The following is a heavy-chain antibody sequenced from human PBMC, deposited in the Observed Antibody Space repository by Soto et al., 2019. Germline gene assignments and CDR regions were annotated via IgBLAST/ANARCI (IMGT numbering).Heavy chain of an antibody. V-gene: IGHV1-2*02. CDR1: GYTFSGYY. J-gene: IGHJ4*02. Sequence: QVQLVQSGAEVKESGASVKVSCKASGYTFSGYYIHWVRQAPGQAPEWVGEIGPKSGDTRYAQKFQGRVTMNKVTSITTVYIELGNLSSDDTAVYFCGRGRSGEIVIFYWGQGTLVTVHS. CDR3: GRGRSGEIVIFY. CDR2: IGPKSGDT. D-gene: IGHD5-12*01.